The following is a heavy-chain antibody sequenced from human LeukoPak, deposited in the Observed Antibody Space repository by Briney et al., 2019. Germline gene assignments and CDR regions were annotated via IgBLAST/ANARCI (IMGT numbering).Heavy chain of an antibody. V-gene: IGHV3-48*04. CDR1: GFTFGTYS. D-gene: IGHD1-14*01. Sequence: GGSLRLSWAASGFTFGTYSMNWVRQAPGRGREWVSYISSSVSPIPYADSVKGRFTISRDNAKNSLYLQMNSLRAEDTAVFYCARLYNDAFDIWGQGTLVTVSS. CDR2: ISSSVSPI. CDR3: ARLYNDAFDI. J-gene: IGHJ3*02.